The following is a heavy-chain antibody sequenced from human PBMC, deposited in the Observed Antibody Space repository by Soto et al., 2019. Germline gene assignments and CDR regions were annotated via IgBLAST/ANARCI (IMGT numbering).Heavy chain of an antibody. CDR1: GFTFSSYG. Sequence: QVQLVESGGGVVQPGRSLRLSCAASGFTFSSYGMHWVRQAPGKGLEWVAVIWYDGSNKYYADSVKGRFTISRDNSKNTLYLQMNSLRAEDTAVYYCARALEYQLLMTYYFDYWGQGTLVTVSS. CDR2: IWYDGSNK. J-gene: IGHJ4*02. D-gene: IGHD2-2*01. CDR3: ARALEYQLLMTYYFDY. V-gene: IGHV3-33*01.